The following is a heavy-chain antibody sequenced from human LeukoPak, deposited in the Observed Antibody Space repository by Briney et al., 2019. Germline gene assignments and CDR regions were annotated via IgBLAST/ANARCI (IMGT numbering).Heavy chain of an antibody. D-gene: IGHD4-17*01. V-gene: IGHV3-30-3*01. CDR2: ISYDGSNK. J-gene: IGHJ4*02. CDR3: ARDKSTTVTTGYFDY. Sequence: GGSLRLSCAASGFTFSSYAMHWVRQAPGKGLEWVAVISYDGSNKYYADSVKGRFTISRDNSKNTLYLQMNSLRAEDTAVYYCARDKSTTVTTGYFDYWGQGTLVTVSS. CDR1: GFTFSSYA.